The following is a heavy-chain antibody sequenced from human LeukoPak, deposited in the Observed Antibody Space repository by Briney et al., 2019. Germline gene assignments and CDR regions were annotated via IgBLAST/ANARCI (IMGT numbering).Heavy chain of an antibody. CDR1: GFIVSSNY. Sequence: PGGSLRLSCAASGFIVSSNYMSWVRQAPGKGLEWVSVIYSGGSTYYADSVKGRFTISRDNSKNTLYLQMNSLRAEDTAVYYCARYFSDSSGYPFYFDYWGQGTLVTVSS. J-gene: IGHJ4*02. D-gene: IGHD3-22*01. V-gene: IGHV3-53*01. CDR3: ARYFSDSSGYPFYFDY. CDR2: IYSGGST.